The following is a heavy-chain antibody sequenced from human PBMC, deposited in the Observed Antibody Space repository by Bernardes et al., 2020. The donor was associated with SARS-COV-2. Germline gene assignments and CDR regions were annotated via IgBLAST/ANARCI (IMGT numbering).Heavy chain of an antibody. Sequence: SESLSLTCTVSVASISSSRYFWGWDLQPPGKGLEWLGCIYYRGNTYYNPSLKSRVTISVDTSKNQFSLKLSSVTAADTAVYYCARQAWAGKNYFDYWGQGTLVTVSS. CDR2: IYYRGNT. CDR3: ARQAWAGKNYFDY. V-gene: IGHV4-39*01. J-gene: IGHJ4*02. CDR1: VASISSSRYF. D-gene: IGHD6-19*01.